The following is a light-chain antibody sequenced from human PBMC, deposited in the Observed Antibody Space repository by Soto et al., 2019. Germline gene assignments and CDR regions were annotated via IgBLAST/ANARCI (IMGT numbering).Light chain of an antibody. CDR1: SSNIGAGFD. CDR2: GNT. V-gene: IGLV1-40*01. CDR3: QSYDSKLRGVV. Sequence: HSVLTQPPSVSAAPGQRVTISGTGSSSNIGAGFDLHWYQQFPGTAPKLLIFGNTNRPSGVPDRFSGSKSGTSASLAIAGLQAEDEADYYCQSYDSKLRGVVFGGGTKLTVL. J-gene: IGLJ2*01.